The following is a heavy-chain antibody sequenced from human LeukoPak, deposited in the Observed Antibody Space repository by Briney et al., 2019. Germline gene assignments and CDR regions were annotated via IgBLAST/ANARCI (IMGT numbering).Heavy chain of an antibody. V-gene: IGHV1-69*13. CDR3: ARDYYGSGTYYKPFNY. Sequence: SVTVSCKASGGTFSSYAISWVRQAPGQGLEWMGGIIPIFGTTNYAQKFQGRVTITADESTSTAYMELSSLRSEDTAVYYCARDYYGSGTYYKPFNYWGQGTLVTVSS. J-gene: IGHJ4*02. CDR2: IIPIFGTT. D-gene: IGHD3-10*01. CDR1: GGTFSSYA.